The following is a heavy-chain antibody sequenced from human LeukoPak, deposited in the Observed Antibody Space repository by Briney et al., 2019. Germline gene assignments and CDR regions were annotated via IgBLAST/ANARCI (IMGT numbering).Heavy chain of an antibody. CDR1: GFTFSSYA. Sequence: GGSLRLSCAASGFTFSSYAMSWVRQAPGKGLEWVSAISGSGGSTYYADSVKGRFTISRDNSKNTLYLQMNSLRAEDTAVYYCHQPVTVAVLDPFDSGGKGTLSPSPQ. CDR2: ISGSGGST. CDR3: HQPVTVAVLDPFDS. J-gene: IGHJ4*02. D-gene: IGHD2-2*01. V-gene: IGHV3-23*01.